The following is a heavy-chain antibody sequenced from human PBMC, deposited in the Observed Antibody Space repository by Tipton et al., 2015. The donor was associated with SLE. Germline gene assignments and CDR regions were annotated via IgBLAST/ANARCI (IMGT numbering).Heavy chain of an antibody. D-gene: IGHD2-15*01. J-gene: IGHJ5*02. CDR3: ARALGGRCSGGNCYSLFDP. Sequence: TLSLTCTVSGGSISNYYWSWIRQPPGKRPEWIGNVYHSGSTYYNPSLKRRVTILVETSKNQFSLRLLSVTAADTAVYYCARALGGRCSGGNCYSLFDPWGQGTLVTVSS. CDR2: VYHSGST. V-gene: IGHV4-59*12. CDR1: GGSISNYY.